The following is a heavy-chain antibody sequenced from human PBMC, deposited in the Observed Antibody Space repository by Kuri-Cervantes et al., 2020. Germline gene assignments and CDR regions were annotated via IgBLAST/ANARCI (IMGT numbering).Heavy chain of an antibody. CDR2: ISWNSGSI. Sequence: GGSLRLSCAASGFTFDDYAMHWVRQAPGKGLEWVSGISWNSGSIGYADSVKGRFTISRDNSKNTLYLQMNSLRAEDTAVYYCAKDQSGYWGQGTLVTVSS. CDR3: AKDQSGY. J-gene: IGHJ4*02. CDR1: GFTFDDYA. V-gene: IGHV3-9*01.